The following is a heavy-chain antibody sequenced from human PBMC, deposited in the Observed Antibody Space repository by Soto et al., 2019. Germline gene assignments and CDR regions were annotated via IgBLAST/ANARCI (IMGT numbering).Heavy chain of an antibody. V-gene: IGHV4-39*01. CDR1: GGSISSSSYY. J-gene: IGHJ6*02. D-gene: IGHD2-2*01. Sequence: QLQLQESGPGLVKPSETLSLTCTVSGGSISSSSYYWGWIRQPPGKGLEWIGSIYYSGSTYYNPSLKSRVTISVDTSKNQFSLKLSSVTAADTAVYYCARLGAVPAADYYYYGMDVWGQGTTVTVSS. CDR3: ARLGAVPAADYYYYGMDV. CDR2: IYYSGST.